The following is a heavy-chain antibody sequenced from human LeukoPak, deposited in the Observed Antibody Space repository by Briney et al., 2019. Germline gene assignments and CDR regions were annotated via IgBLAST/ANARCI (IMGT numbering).Heavy chain of an antibody. CDR3: ARDGPNPVAYHPIGVFDY. Sequence: PGGSLRLSCAASGFTFSSYAMSWVRQAPGKGLGWVSSISSSSSYIYYADSVKGRFTLSRDNAKNSLYLQMNSLRAVDTAVYYCARDGPNPVAYHPIGVFDYWGQGTLVTVSS. D-gene: IGHD4-23*01. CDR1: GFTFSSYA. CDR2: ISSSSSYI. V-gene: IGHV3-21*01. J-gene: IGHJ4*02.